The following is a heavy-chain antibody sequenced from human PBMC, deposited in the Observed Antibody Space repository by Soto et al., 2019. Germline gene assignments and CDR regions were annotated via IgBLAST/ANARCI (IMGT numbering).Heavy chain of an antibody. D-gene: IGHD3-9*01. V-gene: IGHV3-30*18. CDR2: ISYDGSNK. J-gene: IGHJ5*02. CDR3: AKSELRYFDWLSFDP. Sequence: GGSLRLSCAASGFTFSSYGMHWVRQAPGKGLEWVAVISYDGSNKYYADSVKGRFTISRDNSKNTLYLQMNSLRAEDTAVYYCAKSELRYFDWLSFDPWGQGTLVTVSS. CDR1: GFTFSSYG.